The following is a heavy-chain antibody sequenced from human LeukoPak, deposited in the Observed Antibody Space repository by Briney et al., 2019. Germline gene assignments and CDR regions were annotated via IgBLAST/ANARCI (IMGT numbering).Heavy chain of an antibody. CDR1: GYTLTELS. Sequence: ASVKVSCKVSGYTLTELSTHWVRQAPGKGLEWLGGVDPGDDEIIYAQRFQGRVTMSEDTSTDTAYMELSSLRSEDTAVYYSATGTHYDILPHWGQGTLVTVSS. CDR2: VDPGDDEI. V-gene: IGHV1-24*01. D-gene: IGHD3-9*01. J-gene: IGHJ4*02. CDR3: ATGTHYDILPH.